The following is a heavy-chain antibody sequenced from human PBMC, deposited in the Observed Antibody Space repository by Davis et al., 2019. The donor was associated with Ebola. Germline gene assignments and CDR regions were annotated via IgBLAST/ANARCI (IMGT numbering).Heavy chain of an antibody. CDR2: IRSKANSYAT. CDR1: GFTFSGSA. J-gene: IGHJ6*02. Sequence: GESLKISCAASGFTFSGSAMHWVRQASGKGLEWVGRIRSKANSYATAYAASVKGRFTISRDDSKNTLYLQMNSLRAEDTAVYYCARVPSTVTYYYYGMDVWGQGTTVTVSS. CDR3: ARVPSTVTYYYYGMDV. V-gene: IGHV3-73*01. D-gene: IGHD4-11*01.